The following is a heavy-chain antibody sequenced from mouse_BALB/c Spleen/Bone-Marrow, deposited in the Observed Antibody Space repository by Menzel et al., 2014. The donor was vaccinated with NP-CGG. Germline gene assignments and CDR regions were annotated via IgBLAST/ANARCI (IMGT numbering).Heavy chain of an antibody. J-gene: IGHJ2*01. CDR1: GYAFXSYL. CDR2: INPGSGGT. D-gene: IGHD2-14*01. Sequence: VQLQQSGAELVRPGTSVKVSCKASGYAFXSYLIEWVKQRPGQGLEWIGVINPGSGGTNYNEKFKGKATLTADKSSSTAYMQLSSLTSDDSAVYFCARGDYRSYYFDYWGQGTTLTVSS. CDR3: ARGDYRSYYFDY. V-gene: IGHV1-54*01.